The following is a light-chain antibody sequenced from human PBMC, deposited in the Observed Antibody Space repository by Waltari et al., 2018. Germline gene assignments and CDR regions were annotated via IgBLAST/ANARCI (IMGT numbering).Light chain of an antibody. CDR3: QQYYSISRT. Sequence: DIVMTQSPDSLAVSLGERATINCKSSQRVLYSSNNKNYLAWYQQKPGQPPKLLIYWASTRESGVPDRFSGSGSGTDFTLTISSLQAEDVAVYYCQQYYSISRTFGQGTKVEIK. V-gene: IGKV4-1*01. CDR2: WAS. J-gene: IGKJ1*01. CDR1: QRVLYSSNNKNY.